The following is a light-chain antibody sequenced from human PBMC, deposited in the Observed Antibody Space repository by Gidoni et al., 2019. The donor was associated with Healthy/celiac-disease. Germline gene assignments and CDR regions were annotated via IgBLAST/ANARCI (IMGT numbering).Light chain of an antibody. CDR2: EVS. Sequence: QSALTQPASVSGSPGQSITIACTGTSSDVGGYNYVSWYQHQPGKAPKLMISEVSNRPSVVSDHFSGSKSGNTASLTISGLQAEDEADYYCSSYRSSSTFYVFGTGTKVTVL. CDR3: SSYRSSSTFYV. CDR1: SSDVGGYNY. J-gene: IGLJ1*01. V-gene: IGLV2-14*01.